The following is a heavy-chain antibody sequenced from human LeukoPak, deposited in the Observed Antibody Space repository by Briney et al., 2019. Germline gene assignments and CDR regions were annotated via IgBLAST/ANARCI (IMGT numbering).Heavy chain of an antibody. D-gene: IGHD2-15*01. CDR2: IYHSGST. CDR3: ARGPSGGVDY. Sequence: SETLSLTCTVSGYSISSGYYWGWIRQPPGKGLEWIGSIYHSGSTYYNPSLKSRVTISVDTSKNQFSLKLSSVTAADTAVYYCARGPSGGVDYWGQGTLVTVSS. CDR1: GYSISSGYY. V-gene: IGHV4-38-2*02. J-gene: IGHJ4*02.